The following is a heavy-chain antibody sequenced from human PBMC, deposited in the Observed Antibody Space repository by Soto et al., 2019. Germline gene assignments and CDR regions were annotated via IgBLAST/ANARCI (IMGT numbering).Heavy chain of an antibody. CDR3: ARVAGYCSGGSCYTLRPKFDY. V-gene: IGHV4-34*01. D-gene: IGHD2-15*01. J-gene: IGHJ4*02. CDR2: INHSGST. Sequence: QVQLQQWGAGLLKPSETLSLTCAVYGGSFSGYYWSWIRQPPGKGLEWIGEINHSGSTNYNPSLKSRVTLSVDTSKNQFSLKLSSVTAADTAVYYCARVAGYCSGGSCYTLRPKFDYWGQGTLVTVSS. CDR1: GGSFSGYY.